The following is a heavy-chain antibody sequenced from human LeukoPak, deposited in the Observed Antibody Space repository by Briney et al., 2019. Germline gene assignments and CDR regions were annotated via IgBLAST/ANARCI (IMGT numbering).Heavy chain of an antibody. V-gene: IGHV3-21*01. J-gene: IGHJ6*02. D-gene: IGHD5-12*01. CDR3: AREDRGYSGYDSYYYYYYGMDV. CDR2: ISSSSSYI. CDR1: GFTFSSYS. Sequence: GGSLRLSCAASGFTFSSYSMSWVRQAPGKGLEWVSSISSSSSYIYYADSVKGRFTISRDNAKNSLYLQMNSLRAEDTAVYYCAREDRGYSGYDSYYYYYYGMDVWGQGTTVTVSS.